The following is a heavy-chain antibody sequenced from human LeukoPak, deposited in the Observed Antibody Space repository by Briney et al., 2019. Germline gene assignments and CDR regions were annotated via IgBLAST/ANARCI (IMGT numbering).Heavy chain of an antibody. Sequence: GGSLRLSCAASGFTFSDYYMSWIRQAPGKGLEWVSYISSSGSTIYYADSVKGRFTISRDNSKNTLYLQMNSLRAEDTAVYYCASGNSITMVRGVSYWGQGTPVTVSS. J-gene: IGHJ4*02. CDR1: GFTFSDYY. CDR3: ASGNSITMVRGVSY. D-gene: IGHD3-10*01. V-gene: IGHV3-11*04. CDR2: ISSSGSTI.